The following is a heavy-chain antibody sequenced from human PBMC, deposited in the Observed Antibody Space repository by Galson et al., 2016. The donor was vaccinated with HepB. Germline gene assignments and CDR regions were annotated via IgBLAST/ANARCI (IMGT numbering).Heavy chain of an antibody. D-gene: IGHD6-19*01. Sequence: SLRLSCAASGFTFSIYGMHWIRQAPGKGLEWVATTSSDESVKHYADPVQGRFTISKDNFKNTLYLQMNSLRVEDTALYYCAKEPQKYSSGWYYYNWGQGALVTVSS. CDR2: TSSDESVK. CDR3: AKEPQKYSSGWYYYN. V-gene: IGHV3-30*18. J-gene: IGHJ4*02. CDR1: GFTFSIYG.